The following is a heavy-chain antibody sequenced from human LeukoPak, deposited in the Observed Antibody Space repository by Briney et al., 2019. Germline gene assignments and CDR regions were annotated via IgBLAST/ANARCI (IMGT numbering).Heavy chain of an antibody. CDR3: AKGDSVNYYGSGSYRNHDAFDI. Sequence: GGSLRLSCAASGFTFSSYAMSWVRQAPGKGLEWVSTISGSVVSTYYADSVKGRFTISRDNSKNTLYLQMNSLRAEDTAVYYCAKGDSVNYYGSGSYRNHDAFDIRGQGTMVTVSS. J-gene: IGHJ3*02. V-gene: IGHV3-23*01. D-gene: IGHD3-10*01. CDR2: ISGSVVST. CDR1: GFTFSSYA.